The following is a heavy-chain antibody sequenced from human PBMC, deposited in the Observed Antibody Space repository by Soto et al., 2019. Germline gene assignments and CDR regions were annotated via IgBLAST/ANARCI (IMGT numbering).Heavy chain of an antibody. CDR1: GYTFTSYG. CDR3: AITYYDFWSHTQPGAFDI. CDR2: ISAYNGNT. V-gene: IGHV1-18*01. J-gene: IGHJ3*02. Sequence: QVQLVQSGAEVKKPGASVKVSCKASGYTFTSYGISWVRQAPGQGLEWMGWISAYNGNTNYAQKLQGRVTMTTDTSTSTAYMELRSLRSDDTAVYYCAITYYDFWSHTQPGAFDIWGQGTMVTVSS. D-gene: IGHD3-3*01.